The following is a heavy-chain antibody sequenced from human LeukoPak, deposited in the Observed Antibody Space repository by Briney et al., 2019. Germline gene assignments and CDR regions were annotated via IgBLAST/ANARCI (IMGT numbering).Heavy chain of an antibody. CDR3: ARTRSDYSLTPFDY. V-gene: IGHV5-51*01. Sequence: PGESLKISCKGSGYSFTSYWIGWVRRMPGKGLEWMGIIYPGDSDTRYSPSFQGQVTISADRSISTAYLQWSSLKASDTAMYYCARTRSDYSLTPFDYWGQGTLVTVSS. CDR1: GYSFTSYW. J-gene: IGHJ4*02. CDR2: IYPGDSDT. D-gene: IGHD3-10*01.